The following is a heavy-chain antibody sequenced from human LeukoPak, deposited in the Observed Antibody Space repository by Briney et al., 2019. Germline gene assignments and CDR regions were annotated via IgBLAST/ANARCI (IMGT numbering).Heavy chain of an antibody. CDR1: GGSISSGDYY. V-gene: IGHV4-30-4*01. J-gene: IGHJ2*01. Sequence: SETLSLTCTVSGGSISSGDYYWSWIRQPPGKGLEWIGYIYYSGSTYYNLSLKSRVTISVDTSKNQFSLKLSSVTAADTAVYYCARGYCSGGSCYSWYFDLWGRGTLVTVSS. CDR3: ARGYCSGGSCYSWYFDL. D-gene: IGHD2-15*01. CDR2: IYYSGST.